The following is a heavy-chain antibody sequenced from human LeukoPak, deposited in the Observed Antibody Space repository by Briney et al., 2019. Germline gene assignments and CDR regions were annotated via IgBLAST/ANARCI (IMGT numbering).Heavy chain of an antibody. J-gene: IGHJ4*02. Sequence: GESLKISCKDSGYSFTNYWIVWVRPMPGKGLEWMGIIYPSDSDTRYSPSFQGQVTISADKSISTAYLQWNSLKASDTAMYYCARRHKRGAYSYAVDYWGQGTLVTVSS. CDR3: ARRHKRGAYSYAVDY. D-gene: IGHD5-18*01. CDR1: GYSFTNYW. CDR2: IYPSDSDT. V-gene: IGHV5-51*01.